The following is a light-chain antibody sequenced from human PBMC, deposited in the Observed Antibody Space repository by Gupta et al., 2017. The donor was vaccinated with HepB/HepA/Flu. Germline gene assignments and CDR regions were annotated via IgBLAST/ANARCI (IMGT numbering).Light chain of an antibody. J-gene: IGKJ3*01. CDR3: LQDYHVFT. CDR1: QDISNY. Sequence: DIQMTQSPSSLSASVGDRVTITCQASQDISNYLNWYQHKPGKAPKLLVYDASTWEIGVPSRFNGSRSGTDFTFTSSSRQTEDLATYYWLQDYHVFTFGHGTQVHIK. CDR2: DAS. V-gene: IGKV1-33*01.